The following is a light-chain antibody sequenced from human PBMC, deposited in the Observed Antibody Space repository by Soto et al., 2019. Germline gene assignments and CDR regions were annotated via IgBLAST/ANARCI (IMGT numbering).Light chain of an antibody. CDR3: GSYTITSTLMI. J-gene: IGLJ2*01. CDR2: DVI. V-gene: IGLV2-14*03. Sequence: QSALTQPASVSGSPGQSITISCSGTPSDIGAYNYVSWYQHLPGKAPEVIIYDVINRPSGVSSRFSGSKSGTTASLTISGLQAEDEANYYCGSYTITSTLMIFGGGTQLTVL. CDR1: PSDIGAYNY.